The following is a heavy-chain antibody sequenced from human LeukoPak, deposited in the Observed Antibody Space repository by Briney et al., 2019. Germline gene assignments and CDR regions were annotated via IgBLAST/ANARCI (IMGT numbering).Heavy chain of an antibody. CDR3: VKSGGYGLIDY. D-gene: IGHD6-19*01. Sequence: SSETLSLTCAVSGASISGSGYYLGWLRQPPGKGLEWIGNIYYTGSTYYNASLQSRVTISIDMSKNQFSLRLSSVTAADTAMYYCVKSGGYGLIDYWGQGTLVTVSS. CDR2: IYYTGST. J-gene: IGHJ4*02. CDR1: GASISGSGYY. V-gene: IGHV4-39*01.